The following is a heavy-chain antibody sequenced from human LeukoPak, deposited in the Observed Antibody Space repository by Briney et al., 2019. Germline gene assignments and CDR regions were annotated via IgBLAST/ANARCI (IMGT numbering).Heavy chain of an antibody. J-gene: IGHJ4*02. D-gene: IGHD5-24*01. CDR1: GFTVSSNY. V-gene: IGHV3-53*01. CDR3: ATTSDGYKLTTPLDY. Sequence: TGGSLRLSCAASGFTVSSNYMSWVRQAPGKGLEWVSIIYSGGSTYYADSVMGRFTISRDISKNTLYLQMNSLRAEDTAVYYCATTSDGYKLTTPLDYWGQGTLVTVSS. CDR2: IYSGGST.